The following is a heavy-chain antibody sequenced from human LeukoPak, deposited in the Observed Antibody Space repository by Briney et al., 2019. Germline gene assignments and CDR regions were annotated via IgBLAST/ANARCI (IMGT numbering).Heavy chain of an antibody. CDR2: IYYSGST. V-gene: IGHV4-59*01. CDR3: ARDRGYDGRIDY. D-gene: IGHD5-12*01. J-gene: IGHJ4*02. Sequence: PSETLSLTCTVSGGSISSYYWSWIRQPPGKGLEWIGYIYYSGSTNYNPSLKSRVTMSVDTSKNQFSLKLSSVTAADTAVYYCARDRGYDGRIDYWGQGTLVTVSS. CDR1: GGSISSYY.